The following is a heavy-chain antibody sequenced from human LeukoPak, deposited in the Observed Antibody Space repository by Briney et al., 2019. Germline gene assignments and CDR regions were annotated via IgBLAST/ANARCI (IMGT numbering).Heavy chain of an antibody. Sequence: APVKVSCKASGYTFTGYYMHWVRQAPGQGLEWMGWINPNSGGTNYAQKFQGRVTMTRDTSISTAYMELSRLRSDDTAVYYCASRPYYDSSGYFDYWGQGTLVTVSS. CDR3: ASRPYYDSSGYFDY. J-gene: IGHJ4*02. CDR1: GYTFTGYY. D-gene: IGHD3-22*01. V-gene: IGHV1-2*02. CDR2: INPNSGGT.